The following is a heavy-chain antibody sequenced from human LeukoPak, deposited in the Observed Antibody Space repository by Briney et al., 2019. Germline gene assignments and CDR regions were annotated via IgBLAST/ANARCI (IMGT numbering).Heavy chain of an antibody. Sequence: GGSLRLFCAASGFTFSSYAMSWVRQAPGKGLEWVSGISGRDRIYYADSVKGRFTISRDNSRNTLYLQMDCLRAEDTAVYYCAQGRSGESSYSPIDYWGQGTLVTVSS. J-gene: IGHJ4*02. CDR3: AQGRSGESSYSPIDY. V-gene: IGHV3-23*01. CDR1: GFTFSSYA. CDR2: ISGRDRI. D-gene: IGHD2-15*01.